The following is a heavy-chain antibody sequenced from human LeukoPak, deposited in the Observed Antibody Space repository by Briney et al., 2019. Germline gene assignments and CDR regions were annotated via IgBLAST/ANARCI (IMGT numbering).Heavy chain of an antibody. CDR3: AKRRYDTSSLDWFDP. D-gene: IGHD6-13*01. CDR1: GFTFSSYG. V-gene: IGHV3-23*01. CDR2: ISATGANT. Sequence: GGSPRLSCAASGFTFSSYGMSWVRQAPGKGLEWVSTISATGANTYYADSVKGRFTISRDNSKSTLYLQMNSLRVEDAAVYYCAKRRYDTSSLDWFDPWGQGTLVTVSS. J-gene: IGHJ5*02.